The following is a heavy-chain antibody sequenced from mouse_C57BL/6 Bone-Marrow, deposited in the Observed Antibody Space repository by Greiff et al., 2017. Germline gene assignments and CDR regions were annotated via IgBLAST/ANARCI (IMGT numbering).Heavy chain of an antibody. Sequence: VQLQQPGAELVKPGASVKLSCKASGYTFTTYWMHWVKQRPGQGLEWIGMIHPNSGSTNYNEKFKSKATLTVDTSSSTAYMQLSSLTSEDSAVYYCATFITTVPWYVDVWGTGTTVTVST. CDR2: IHPNSGST. CDR1: GYTFTTYW. J-gene: IGHJ1*03. V-gene: IGHV1-64*01. D-gene: IGHD1-1*01. CDR3: ATFITTVPWYVDV.